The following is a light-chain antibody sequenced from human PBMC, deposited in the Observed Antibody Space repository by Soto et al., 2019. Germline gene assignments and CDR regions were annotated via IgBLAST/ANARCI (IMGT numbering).Light chain of an antibody. CDR3: QQYDSWPPEHT. CDR1: QDLKTN. J-gene: IGKJ2*01. V-gene: IGKV3-15*01. Sequence: EIVMTQSPATLSVSPGERATLSCRASQDLKTNLAWYQQKPGQAPRLLIYGASTRVAGFPARFSGSGSGTEFTLTISSLLSEDVAVYYCQQYDSWPPEHTFGQGTKLEIK. CDR2: GAS.